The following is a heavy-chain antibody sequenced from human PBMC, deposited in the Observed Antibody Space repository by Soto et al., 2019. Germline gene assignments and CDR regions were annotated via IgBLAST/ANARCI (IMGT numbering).Heavy chain of an antibody. J-gene: IGHJ5*02. Sequence: ASVKVSCKASGYTFTSYGISWVRQAPGQGLEWMGWISAYNGNTNYAQKLQGRVTMTTDTSTSTAYMELRSLRSDDTAVYYCARDFFWSGYPTEPYNWFDPWGQGTLVTVSS. V-gene: IGHV1-18*01. CDR1: GYTFTSYG. CDR2: ISAYNGNT. D-gene: IGHD3-3*01. CDR3: ARDFFWSGYPTEPYNWFDP.